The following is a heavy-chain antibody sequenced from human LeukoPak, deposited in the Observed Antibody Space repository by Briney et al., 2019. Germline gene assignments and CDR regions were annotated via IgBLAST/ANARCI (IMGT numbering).Heavy chain of an antibody. V-gene: IGHV3-48*04. CDR2: ISSSSSTI. CDR3: ARVRVITYWYFDL. J-gene: IGHJ2*01. Sequence: GGSLRLSCAASGFTFSDYSMNWVRQAPGKGLEWVSYISSSSSTIYYADSVKGRFTISRDNAKNSLYLQMNSLRAEDTAVYYCARVRVITYWYFDLWGRGTLVTASS. D-gene: IGHD3-22*01. CDR1: GFTFSDYS.